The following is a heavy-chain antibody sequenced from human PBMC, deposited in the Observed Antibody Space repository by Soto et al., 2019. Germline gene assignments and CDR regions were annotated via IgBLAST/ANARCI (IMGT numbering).Heavy chain of an antibody. CDR1: GFSLSASGEG. CDR3: VRRRLGLAAPQIDY. CDR2: NYWNDDK. D-gene: IGHD6-6*01. V-gene: IGHV2-5*01. J-gene: IGHJ4*02. Sequence: QITLKESGPTLVQPTQTLTLTCNFSGFSLSASGEGVGRIRQPPGKALEWLAFNYWNDDKRYSASLKSRLYMTRATSKNQVVLTMTNMAPVDTATYLCVRRRLGLAAPQIDYWGPGTLVTVSS.